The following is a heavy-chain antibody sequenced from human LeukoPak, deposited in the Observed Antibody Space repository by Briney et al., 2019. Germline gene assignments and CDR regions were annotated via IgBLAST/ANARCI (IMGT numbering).Heavy chain of an antibody. CDR3: ASSHDSSGND. Sequence: GGSLRLACVASGFSFSSYWMAWVRQAPGKGLEWVANIKYDGSHKYYVDSVKGRFTISRDNAKNSVYLQMNSLRVDDTAVYFCASSHDSSGNDWGQGTMVTVSS. CDR2: IKYDGSHK. J-gene: IGHJ4*02. V-gene: IGHV3-7*01. CDR1: GFSFSSYW. D-gene: IGHD3-22*01.